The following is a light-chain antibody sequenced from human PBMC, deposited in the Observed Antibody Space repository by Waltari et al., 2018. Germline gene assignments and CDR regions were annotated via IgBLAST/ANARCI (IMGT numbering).Light chain of an antibody. V-gene: IGLV2-23*02. CDR3: CSYAGRNIWV. CDR1: SSDVGCYNL. CDR2: EVI. Sequence: QSALTQPASVSGSPGQSITISCTGTSSDVGCYNLVSWYQQPPGKAPELVVYEVISRPSGVSNRFSGSKSGNTASLTISGLQAEDEADYYCCSYAGRNIWVFGGGTKLTVL. J-gene: IGLJ3*02.